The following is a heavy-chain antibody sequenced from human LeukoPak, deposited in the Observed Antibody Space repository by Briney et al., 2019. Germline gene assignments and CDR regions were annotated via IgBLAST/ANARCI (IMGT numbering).Heavy chain of an antibody. V-gene: IGHV4-38-2*01. D-gene: IGHD2-2*01. CDR2: IYHSGST. CDR1: GYSISSGYY. Sequence: SETLSLTCAVSGYSISSGYYWGWIRQPPGKGVEWIGSIYHSGSTYYNPSLKSRVTISVDTSKNQFSLKLSSETAADTAVYYCARQHVARGIVVVPAAILFDPWGQGTLVTVSS. J-gene: IGHJ5*02. CDR3: ARQHVARGIVVVPAAILFDP.